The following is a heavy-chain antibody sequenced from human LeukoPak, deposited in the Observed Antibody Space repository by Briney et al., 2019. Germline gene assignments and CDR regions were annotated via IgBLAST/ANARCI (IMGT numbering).Heavy chain of an antibody. Sequence: GGSLRLSCAASGFTFTDYNMNWVRRAPGKGLEWISYISGGSGTIYYADSVRGRFTVSRDNAKDSLWLQMDSLRVEDTAVYFCARLYGDWFDPWGPGTLVTVSS. J-gene: IGHJ5*02. D-gene: IGHD4-17*01. CDR1: GFTFTDYN. CDR2: ISGGSGTI. V-gene: IGHV3-48*01. CDR3: ARLYGDWFDP.